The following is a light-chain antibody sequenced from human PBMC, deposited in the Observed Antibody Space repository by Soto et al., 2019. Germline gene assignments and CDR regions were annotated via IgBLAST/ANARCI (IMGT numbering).Light chain of an antibody. CDR2: DAS. V-gene: IGKV3-11*01. Sequence: EIVLTQSPATLSLSPGERATLSCRASQSVGTYLAWYQQKPGQAPKLLIYDASNRATGIPARFSGSGSGTDFTLTVSSLEPEDFAVYYCQQRSNWPSTFGQGTRLDIK. J-gene: IGKJ5*01. CDR1: QSVGTY. CDR3: QQRSNWPST.